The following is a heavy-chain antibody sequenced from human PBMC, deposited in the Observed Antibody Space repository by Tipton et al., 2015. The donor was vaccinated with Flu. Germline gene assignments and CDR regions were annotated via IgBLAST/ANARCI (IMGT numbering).Heavy chain of an antibody. CDR1: GGSISSSSYY. Sequence: LRLSCTVSGGSISSSSYYWGWIRQPPGKGLEWIGSIYYSGSTYYNPSLKSRVTISVDTSKNQFSLKLSSATAADTAVYYCARQGASGSWFPYWGQGTLVTVSS. J-gene: IGHJ4*02. D-gene: IGHD6-13*01. CDR2: IYYSGST. CDR3: ARQGASGSWFPY. V-gene: IGHV4-39*01.